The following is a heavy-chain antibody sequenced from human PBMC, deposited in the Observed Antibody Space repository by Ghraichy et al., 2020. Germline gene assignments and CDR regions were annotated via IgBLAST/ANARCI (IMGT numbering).Heavy chain of an antibody. J-gene: IGHJ4*02. CDR1: GGSISSYY. Sequence: SETLSPTCTVSGGSISSYYLSWIRQPPGKGLEWIGYIYYSGSTNYNPSLKSRVTISVDKSKNQFSLKLSSVPSADTAVYYCAGLRTSITIFGVVRTSYFDYWGQGNLVTVSS. D-gene: IGHD3-3*01. CDR2: IYYSGST. CDR3: AGLRTSITIFGVVRTSYFDY. V-gene: IGHV4-59*08.